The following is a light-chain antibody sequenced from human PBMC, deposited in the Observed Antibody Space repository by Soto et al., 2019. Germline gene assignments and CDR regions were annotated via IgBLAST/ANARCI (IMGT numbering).Light chain of an antibody. CDR1: QSVSSR. V-gene: IGKV3-15*01. CDR3: QQYNNWPWT. Sequence: EIMMTQSPATLSVSPGERATLSCRASQSVSSRLAWYQRKPGQGPRLLIYDASTRATGIAARISGSGSGTEFTLTISSLQSEDFAIYYCQQYNNWPWTFGQGTKVEIK. CDR2: DAS. J-gene: IGKJ1*01.